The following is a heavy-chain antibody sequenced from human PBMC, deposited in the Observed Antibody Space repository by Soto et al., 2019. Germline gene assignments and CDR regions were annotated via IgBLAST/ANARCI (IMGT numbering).Heavy chain of an antibody. V-gene: IGHV4-30-4*01. CDR3: ARDWGYSSSFGFGNWFDP. Sequence: QVQLQESGPGLVKPSQTLSLTCTVSGGSISSGDYYWSWIRQPPGKGLEWIGYIYYSGSTYYNPSLKSRVTISVDTSKNQFSLKLISVTAADTAVYYCARDWGYSSSFGFGNWFDPWGQGTLVTVSS. D-gene: IGHD6-6*01. CDR2: IYYSGST. J-gene: IGHJ5*02. CDR1: GGSISSGDYY.